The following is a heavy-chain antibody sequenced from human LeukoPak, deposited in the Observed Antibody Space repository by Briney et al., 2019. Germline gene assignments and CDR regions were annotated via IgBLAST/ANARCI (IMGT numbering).Heavy chain of an antibody. V-gene: IGHV1-69*05. D-gene: IGHD3-9*01. CDR2: IIPIFGTA. J-gene: IGHJ5*02. Sequence: SVKVSCKASGGTFSSYAISWVRQAPGQGLEWMGGIIPIFGTANYAQKFQGRVTITTDESTSTAYMELSSLRSEDTAVYYCASPYYDILTGYSDWFDPWGQGTLVTVSS. CDR3: ASPYYDILTGYSDWFDP. CDR1: GGTFSSYA.